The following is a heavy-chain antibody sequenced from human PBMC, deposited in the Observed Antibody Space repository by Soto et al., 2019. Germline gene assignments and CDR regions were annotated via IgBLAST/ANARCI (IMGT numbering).Heavy chain of an antibody. CDR2: IYYSGST. CDR1: GGSISSGGYY. J-gene: IGHJ3*02. V-gene: IGHV4-31*03. CDR3: VRDRLRYSSGWGAFDI. D-gene: IGHD6-19*01. Sequence: SETLSLTCTVSGGSISSGGYYWSWIRQHPGKGLEWIGYIYYSGSTYYNPSLKSRVTISVDTSKNQFSLKLSSVTAADTAVYYCVRDRLRYSSGWGAFDIWGQGAMVTVSS.